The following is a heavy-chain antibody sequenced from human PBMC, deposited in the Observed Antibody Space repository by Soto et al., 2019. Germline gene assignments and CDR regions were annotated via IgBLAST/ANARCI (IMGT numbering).Heavy chain of an antibody. Sequence: QVQLVESGGGVVQPGRSLRLSCAASGFTFSSYAMQWVRQAPGKGLEWVAVISYDGSNKYYADSVKGRFTISRDNSKNTLYLQINSLRAEDTAVYYFAIPDHGSGSYPDYWGQATLDTVSS. CDR1: GFTFSSYA. D-gene: IGHD3-10*01. J-gene: IGHJ4*02. CDR3: AIPDHGSGSYPDY. CDR2: ISYDGSNK. V-gene: IGHV3-30-3*01.